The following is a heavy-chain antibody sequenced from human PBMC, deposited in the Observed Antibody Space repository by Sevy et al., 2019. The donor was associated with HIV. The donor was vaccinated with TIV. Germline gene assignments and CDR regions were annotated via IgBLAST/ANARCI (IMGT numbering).Heavy chain of an antibody. CDR1: SGSFSDFY. J-gene: IGHJ4*02. D-gene: IGHD3-3*01. Sequence: SETLSLTCTVYSGSFSDFYWNWIRQSPGKGLEWIGEINHREVTNYNPSLKSRVTISADGSTRQFSLKLTSVTAADTAVYDCVRFDTKIKIFGVPRGAYWGPGTLVTVSS. V-gene: IGHV4-34*01. CDR2: INHREVT. CDR3: VRFDTKIKIFGVPRGAY.